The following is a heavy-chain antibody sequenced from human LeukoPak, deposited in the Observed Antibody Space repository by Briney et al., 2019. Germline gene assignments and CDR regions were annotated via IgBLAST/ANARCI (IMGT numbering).Heavy chain of an antibody. CDR2: IYPDDSDT. Sequence: GESLKISCKGSGDTFTTYWIGWVRQMPGKGLEWMGIIYPDDSDTRCSPSFQGQVTISADKSISTAYLQWSSLKASDTAMYYCARHLGIQLWSHSLDYWGQGTLVTVSS. V-gene: IGHV5-51*01. CDR1: GDTFTTYW. J-gene: IGHJ4*02. D-gene: IGHD5-18*01. CDR3: ARHLGIQLWSHSLDY.